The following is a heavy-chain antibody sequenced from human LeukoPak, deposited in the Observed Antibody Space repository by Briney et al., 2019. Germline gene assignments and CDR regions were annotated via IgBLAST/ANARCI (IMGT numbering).Heavy chain of an antibody. Sequence: GGSLRLSCAASGFTFDDYGMSWVRQVPGKGLEWVSSISSSSSYIYYADSVKGRFTISRDNAKNSLYLQMNSLRAEDTAVYYCARDAYDSSGYSGAVDYWGQGTLVTVSS. CDR3: ARDAYDSSGYSGAVDY. CDR2: ISSSSSYI. J-gene: IGHJ4*02. V-gene: IGHV3-21*01. D-gene: IGHD3-22*01. CDR1: GFTFDDYG.